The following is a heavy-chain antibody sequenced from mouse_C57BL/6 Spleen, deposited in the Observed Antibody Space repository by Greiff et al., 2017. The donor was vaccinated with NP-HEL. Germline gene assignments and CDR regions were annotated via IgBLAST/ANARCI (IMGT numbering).Heavy chain of an antibody. CDR1: GYTFTSYW. V-gene: IGHV1-61*01. CDR2: IYPSDSET. J-gene: IGHJ2*01. D-gene: IGHD1-1*01. Sequence: VQLQQPGAELVRPGSSVKLSCKASGYTFTSYWMDWVKQRPGQGLEWIGNIYPSDSETHYNQKFKDKATLTVDKSSSTAYMQLSSLTSEDSAVYYCARNYGSSHPYYFDYWGQGTTLTVSS. CDR3: ARNYGSSHPYYFDY.